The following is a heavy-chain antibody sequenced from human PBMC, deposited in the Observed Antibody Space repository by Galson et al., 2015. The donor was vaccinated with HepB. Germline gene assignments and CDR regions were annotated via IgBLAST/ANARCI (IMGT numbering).Heavy chain of an antibody. CDR3: ANRYGEHYYYYGMDV. V-gene: IGHV3-23*01. CDR2: ISGSGGST. CDR1: GFTFSSYA. J-gene: IGHJ6*04. Sequence: SLRLSCAASGFTFSSYAMSWVRQAPGKGLEWVSAISGSGGSTYYADSVKGRFTISRDNSKNTLYLQMNSLRAEDTAVYYCANRYGEHYYYYGMDVWGKGTTVTVSS. D-gene: IGHD4-17*01.